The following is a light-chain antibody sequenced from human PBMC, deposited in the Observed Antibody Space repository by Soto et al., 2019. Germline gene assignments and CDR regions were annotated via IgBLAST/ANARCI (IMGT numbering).Light chain of an antibody. Sequence: IVLTQSPGTLSLSPGERATLSCRASQSVSSNYLAWYQQKPGQAPRLLIYGASSRATGIPDRFSGSGSGTDSTLTISSLEPDDFAVYYCQQRADWPITFGQGTRLEI. CDR3: QQRADWPIT. V-gene: IGKV3D-20*02. CDR2: GAS. J-gene: IGKJ5*01. CDR1: QSVSSNY.